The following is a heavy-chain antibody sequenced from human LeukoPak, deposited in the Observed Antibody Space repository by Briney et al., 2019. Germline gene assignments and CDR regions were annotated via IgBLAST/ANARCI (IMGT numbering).Heavy chain of an antibody. CDR3: ARGHPRYDYVWGSYRYSRTFDY. Sequence: SETLSLTCAVYGGSFSGYYWSWIRQPPGKGLEWIGEINHSGSTNYNPSLKSRVTISVDTSKNQFSLKLSSVTAADTAVYYCARGHPRYDYVWGSYRYSRTFDYWGQGTLVTVSS. D-gene: IGHD3-16*02. CDR1: GGSFSGYY. V-gene: IGHV4-34*01. CDR2: INHSGST. J-gene: IGHJ4*02.